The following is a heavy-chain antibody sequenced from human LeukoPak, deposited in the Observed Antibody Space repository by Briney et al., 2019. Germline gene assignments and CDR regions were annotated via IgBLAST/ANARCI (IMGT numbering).Heavy chain of an antibody. CDR2: ISSSGNTI. CDR3: VPSYCSSTSCYHYFEY. J-gene: IGHJ4*02. Sequence: GGSLRLSCAASGFTFSDYYMSWIRQAPGEGLEWVSYISSSGNTIYYADSVKGRFTISRDNAKNSLYLQMNSLRAEDTAVYYCVPSYCSSTSCYHYFEYWGQGTLVTVSS. D-gene: IGHD2-2*01. CDR1: GFTFSDYY. V-gene: IGHV3-11*04.